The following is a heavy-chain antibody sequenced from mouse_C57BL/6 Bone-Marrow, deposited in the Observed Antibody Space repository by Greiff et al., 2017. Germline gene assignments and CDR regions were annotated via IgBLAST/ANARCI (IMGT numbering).Heavy chain of an antibody. V-gene: IGHV1-74*01. CDR1: GYTFTSYW. CDR2: IHPSDSDT. J-gene: IGHJ3*01. CDR3: AIERQLRLQAY. D-gene: IGHD3-2*02. Sequence: QVQLQQPGAELVKPGASVKVSCKASGYTFTSYWMHWVKQRPGQGLEWIGRIHPSDSDTNYNQKFKGKATLTVDKSSSTAYMQLSSLTSEDSAVYYCAIERQLRLQAYWGQGTLVTVSA.